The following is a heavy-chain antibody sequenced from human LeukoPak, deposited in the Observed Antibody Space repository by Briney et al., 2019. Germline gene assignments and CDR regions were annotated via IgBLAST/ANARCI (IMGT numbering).Heavy chain of an antibody. V-gene: IGHV3-74*01. CDR3: ARVLSGSWDWFDP. D-gene: IGHD3-22*01. Sequence: GESLRLSYAASGFTFSRYWIHWVRQAPGKGLEWVSRINPDGSTTTYADSVKGRFTISRDNAKNTVYLQMNSLRAEDTAVYYCARVLSGSWDWFDPWGQGTLVTVSS. CDR1: GFTFSRYW. J-gene: IGHJ5*02. CDR2: INPDGSTT.